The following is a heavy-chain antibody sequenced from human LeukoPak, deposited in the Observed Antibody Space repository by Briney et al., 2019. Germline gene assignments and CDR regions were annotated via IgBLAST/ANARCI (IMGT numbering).Heavy chain of an antibody. D-gene: IGHD3-9*01. V-gene: IGHV4-39*07. Sequence: SETLSLTCTVSGGSISSSSYYWGWIRQPPGKGLEWIGSIYYSGSTYYNPSLKSRVTISVDTSKNQFSLKLSSVTAADTAVYYCARTYDIRSLIYFDYWGQGTLVTVSS. CDR3: ARTYDIRSLIYFDY. CDR2: IYYSGST. CDR1: GGSISSSSYY. J-gene: IGHJ4*02.